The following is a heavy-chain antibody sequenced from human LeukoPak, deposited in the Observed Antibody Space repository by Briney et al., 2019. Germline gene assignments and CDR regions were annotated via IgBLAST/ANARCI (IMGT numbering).Heavy chain of an antibody. Sequence: SETLSLTCTVSGGSISSGDYYWSWIRQPPGKGLEWIGYIYYSGSTYYNPSLKSRVTISVDTSKNQFSLKLSSVTAADTAVYYCAREGQASTVTFDYWGQGTLVTVSS. J-gene: IGHJ4*02. CDR3: AREGQASTVTFDY. CDR2: IYYSGST. V-gene: IGHV4-30-4*01. D-gene: IGHD4-17*01. CDR1: GGSISSGDYY.